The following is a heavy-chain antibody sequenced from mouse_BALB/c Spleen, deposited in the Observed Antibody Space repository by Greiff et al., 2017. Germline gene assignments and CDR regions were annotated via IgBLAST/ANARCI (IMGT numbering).Heavy chain of an antibody. Sequence: VQLKQSGPELVKPGASVKISCKASGYSFTGYYMHWVKQSHVKSLEWIGRINPYNGATSYNQNFKDKASLTVDKSSSTAYMELHSLTSEDSAVYYCARELRHYAMDYWGQGTSVTVSS. J-gene: IGHJ4*01. D-gene: IGHD1-2*01. CDR1: GYSFTGYY. V-gene: IGHV1-31*01. CDR2: INPYNGAT. CDR3: ARELRHYAMDY.